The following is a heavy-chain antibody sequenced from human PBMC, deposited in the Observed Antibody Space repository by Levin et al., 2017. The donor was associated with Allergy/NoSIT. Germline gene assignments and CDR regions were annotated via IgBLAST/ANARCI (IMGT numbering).Heavy chain of an antibody. Sequence: GGSLRLSCAASGFTFSSYSMNWVRQAPGKGLEWVSYISSSSSTIYYADSVKGRFTISRDNAKNSLYLQMNSLRAEDTAVYYCARGLKVYCGSGSRYWNYGMDVWGQGTTVTVSS. D-gene: IGHD3-10*01. J-gene: IGHJ6*02. V-gene: IGHV3-48*04. CDR1: GFTFSSYS. CDR2: ISSSSSTI. CDR3: ARGLKVYCGSGSRYWNYGMDV.